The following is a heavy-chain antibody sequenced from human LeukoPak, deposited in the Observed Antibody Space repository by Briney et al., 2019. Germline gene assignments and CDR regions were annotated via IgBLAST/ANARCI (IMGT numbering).Heavy chain of an antibody. Sequence: TSETLSLTCTVSGGSISSSSYYWGWIRQPPGKGLEWIGSIYYSGSTYYNPSLKSRVTISVDTSKNQFSLKLSSVTAADTAVYYCASLAPRWFDPWGQGTLVTVSS. J-gene: IGHJ5*02. CDR3: ASLAPRWFDP. CDR2: IYYSGST. V-gene: IGHV4-39*07. CDR1: GGSISSSSYY.